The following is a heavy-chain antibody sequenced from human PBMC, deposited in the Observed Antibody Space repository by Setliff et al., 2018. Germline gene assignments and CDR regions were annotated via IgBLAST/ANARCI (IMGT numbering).Heavy chain of an antibody. Sequence: GASVKVSCKTPGKTDDSYHIHWIRQPPGKGLEWVSSISSTGDDIYYADPVKGRFTISRDNAENSLFLEMNSLRAEDTGVYYCARDGVYYGMDVWGQGTSVTVSS. CDR1: GKTDDSYH. CDR3: ARDGVYYGMDV. V-gene: IGHV3-21*01. J-gene: IGHJ6*02. CDR2: ISSTGDDI.